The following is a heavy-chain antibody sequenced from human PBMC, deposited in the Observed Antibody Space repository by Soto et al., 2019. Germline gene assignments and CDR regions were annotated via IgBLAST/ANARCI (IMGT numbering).Heavy chain of an antibody. CDR2: IYPGDSDT. CDR3: ARLTPTAGHAFDI. V-gene: IGHV5-51*01. J-gene: IGHJ3*02. D-gene: IGHD1-1*01. CDR1: GYSFTSYW. Sequence: GEALKISCKGSGYSFTSYWIGWVRQMPGKGLEWMGIIYPGDSDTRYSPSFQGQVTISADKSISTAYLQWSSLKASDTAMYYCARLTPTAGHAFDIWGQGTMVTVSS.